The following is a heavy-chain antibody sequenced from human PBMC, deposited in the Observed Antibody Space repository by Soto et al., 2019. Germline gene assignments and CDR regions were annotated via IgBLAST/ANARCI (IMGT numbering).Heavy chain of an antibody. CDR2: IVVGSGNT. Sequence: SVKVCFKASGFTFTSSALQLVRQARGQRLEWIGWIVVGSGNTNYAQKFQERVTITRDMSTSTAYMELSSLRSEDTAVYYCAADGGGLQFGYGMDVWGQGTTVTVSS. V-gene: IGHV1-58*01. J-gene: IGHJ6*01. CDR3: AADGGGLQFGYGMDV. CDR1: GFTFTSSA. D-gene: IGHD3-10*01.